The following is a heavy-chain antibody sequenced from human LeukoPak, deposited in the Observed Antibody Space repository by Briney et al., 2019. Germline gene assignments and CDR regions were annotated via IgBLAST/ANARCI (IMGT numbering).Heavy chain of an antibody. J-gene: IGHJ5*02. CDR2: IIPIFGTA. V-gene: IGHV1-69*06. CDR3: ARDYMVRGVIHNWFDP. D-gene: IGHD3-10*01. CDR1: GGTFSSYA. Sequence: SVKVSCKASGGTFSSYAISWVRQAPGQGLEWMGGIIPIFGTANYAQKFQGRVTITADKSTSTAYVELSSLRSEDTAVYYCARDYMVRGVIHNWFDPWGQGTLVTVSS.